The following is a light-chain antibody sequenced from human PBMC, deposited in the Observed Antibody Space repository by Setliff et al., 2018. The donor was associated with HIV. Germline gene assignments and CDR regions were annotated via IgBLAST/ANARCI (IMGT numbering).Light chain of an antibody. CDR2: EVS. V-gene: IGLV2-8*01. J-gene: IGLJ1*01. Sequence: ALAQPPSASGSPGQSVTISCTGTSSDVGGYNYVSWYQQHPGKAPKLMIYEVSQRPSGVPDRFSGSKSGNTASLTVSGLQAEDEADYYCSSYADNILYVFGSGTKVTVL. CDR3: SSYADNILYV. CDR1: SSDVGGYNY.